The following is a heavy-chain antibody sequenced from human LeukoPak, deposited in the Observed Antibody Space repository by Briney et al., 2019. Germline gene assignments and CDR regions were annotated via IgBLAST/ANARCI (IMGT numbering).Heavy chain of an antibody. V-gene: IGHV3-23*01. J-gene: IGHJ6*03. CDR2: MTGSGGSS. Sequence: GGSLRLSCEASGLGFGNFAMSWVRQAPGKGLEWVSGMTGSGGSSYCADSVKGRFTISRDNAKNALYLQMNSLRADDTALYYCAKMKGQRLNDYCMDVWGKGTTVTVSS. CDR1: GLGFGNFA. CDR3: AKMKGQRLNDYCMDV.